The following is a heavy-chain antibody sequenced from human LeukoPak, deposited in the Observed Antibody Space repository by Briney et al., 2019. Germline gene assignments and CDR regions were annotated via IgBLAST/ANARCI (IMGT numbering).Heavy chain of an antibody. D-gene: IGHD2-2*01. Sequence: SQTLSLTCTVSGGSISSGGYYWSWIRQPPGKGLEWIGYIYHSGSTYYNPSLKSRVTISVDRSKNQFSLKLSSVTAADTAVYYCAREVVVVPAAPAYYYYYYMDVWGKGTTVTVSS. CDR2: IYHSGST. V-gene: IGHV4-30-2*01. J-gene: IGHJ6*03. CDR3: AREVVVVPAAPAYYYYYYMDV. CDR1: GGSISSGGYY.